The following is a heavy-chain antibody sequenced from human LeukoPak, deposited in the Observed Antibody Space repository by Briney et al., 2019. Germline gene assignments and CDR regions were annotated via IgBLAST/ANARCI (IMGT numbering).Heavy chain of an antibody. V-gene: IGHV4-4*07. CDR1: GGSISSYY. Sequence: PSETLSLTCTVSGGSISSYYWSWIRQPAGKGLEWIGRTYISGSTKYNPSLKSRVTMSVDTSKNQFSLKLSSVTAADTAVYYCARSEYSYGADAFDIWGQGTMVTVSS. J-gene: IGHJ3*02. D-gene: IGHD5-18*01. CDR2: TYISGST. CDR3: ARSEYSYGADAFDI.